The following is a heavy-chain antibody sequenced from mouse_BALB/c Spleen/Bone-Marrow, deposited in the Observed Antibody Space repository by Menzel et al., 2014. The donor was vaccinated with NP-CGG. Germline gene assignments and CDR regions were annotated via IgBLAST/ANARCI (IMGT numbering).Heavy chain of an antibody. CDR1: GFSLTTYA. Sequence: QVQLQQSGPGLVQPSQSLSITCTVSGFSLTTYAVHWVRQSPGKGLEWLGVIWSGGNTDYNTAFISRLSITKTNSNSQVFFKMNRLQADDTAIYYCARNSDWFAYWGQGTLVTVSA. CDR2: IWSGGNT. V-gene: IGHV2-4-1*01. J-gene: IGHJ3*01. CDR3: ARNSDWFAY.